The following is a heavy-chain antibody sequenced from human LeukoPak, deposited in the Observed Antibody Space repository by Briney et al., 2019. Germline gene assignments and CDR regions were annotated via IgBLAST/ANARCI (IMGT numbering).Heavy chain of an antibody. CDR2: IYHSGST. CDR1: GGSISSSNW. J-gene: IGHJ4*02. D-gene: IGHD6-13*01. CDR3: ARGGRIAAAGTGYFDY. Sequence: PSGTLSLTCAVSGGSISSSNWWSWVRQPPGKGLEWIGEIYHSGSTNYNPSLESRVTISVDTSKNQFSLKLSSVTAADTAVYYCARGGRIAAAGTGYFDYWGQGTLVTVSS. V-gene: IGHV4-4*02.